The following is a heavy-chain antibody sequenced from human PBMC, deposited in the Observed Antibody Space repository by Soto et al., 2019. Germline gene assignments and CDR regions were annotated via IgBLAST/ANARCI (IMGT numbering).Heavy chain of an antibody. J-gene: IGHJ5*02. D-gene: IGHD3-10*01. V-gene: IGHV4-34*01. Sequence: SETLSLTCAVYGGSFSGYYWSWIRQPPGKGLEWIGEINHSGSTNYNPSLKSRVTISVDTSKNQFSLKLSSVTAADTAVYYCARDRVIYYGSGSYHGWFDPWGQGTLVTVSS. CDR1: GGSFSGYY. CDR3: ARDRVIYYGSGSYHGWFDP. CDR2: INHSGST.